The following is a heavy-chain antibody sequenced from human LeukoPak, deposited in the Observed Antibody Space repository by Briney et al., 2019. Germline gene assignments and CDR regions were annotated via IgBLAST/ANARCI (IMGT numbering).Heavy chain of an antibody. V-gene: IGHV4-59*08. CDR2: IYYSGPT. Sequence: SETLSLTCTVSGGSVTSYYWSWIRQPPRKGLEWIGYIYYSGPTNYNPSLKSRVTISVDTSKNQFSLKLSSVTAADTAVYYCARLSRDIVGATGSDYWGQGTLVTVSS. D-gene: IGHD1-26*01. CDR1: GGSVTSYY. CDR3: ARLSRDIVGATGSDY. J-gene: IGHJ4*02.